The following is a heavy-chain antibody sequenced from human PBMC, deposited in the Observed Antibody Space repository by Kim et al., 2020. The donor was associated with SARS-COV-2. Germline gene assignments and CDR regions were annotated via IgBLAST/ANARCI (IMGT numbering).Heavy chain of an antibody. CDR2: IYYSGST. Sequence: SETLSLTCTVSGGSISSSSYYWGWIRQPPGKGLEWIGSIYYSGSTYYNPSLKSRVTISVDTSKNQFSLKLSSVTAADTAVYYCARHNSAVMITFGGVIVIPYFDYWGQGTLVTVSS. J-gene: IGHJ4*02. CDR3: ARHNSAVMITFGGVIVIPYFDY. V-gene: IGHV4-39*01. CDR1: GGSISSSSYY. D-gene: IGHD3-16*02.